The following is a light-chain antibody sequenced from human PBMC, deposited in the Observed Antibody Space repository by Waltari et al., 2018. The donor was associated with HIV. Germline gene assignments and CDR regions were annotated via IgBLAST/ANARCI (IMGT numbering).Light chain of an antibody. Sequence: QSALTQPRSVSGSPGQSVTISCTGTSSDVGAYNRVSWYQQHPGKAPKVVIYDARERPAGVPDRFSGSKSANTASLTISGLQADDEADYHCCSFAGSYIVFGTGTKVTVL. CDR2: DAR. V-gene: IGLV2-11*01. CDR3: CSFAGSYIV. CDR1: SSDVGAYNR. J-gene: IGLJ1*01.